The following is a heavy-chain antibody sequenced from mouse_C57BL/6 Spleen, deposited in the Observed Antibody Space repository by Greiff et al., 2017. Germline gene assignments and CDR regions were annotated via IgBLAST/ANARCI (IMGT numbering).Heavy chain of an antibody. Sequence: QVQLQQSGAELAKPGASVKLSCKASGYTFTSYWMHWVKQRPGQGLEWIGYINPSSGYTKYNQKFKDKATLTADKSSSTAYMQLSSLTYEDSAVYYCARTVTGTLWDFEVGGTGTTVTVAS. CDR2: INPSSGYT. CDR1: GYTFTSYW. V-gene: IGHV1-7*01. J-gene: IGHJ1*03. CDR3: ARTVTGTLWDFEV. D-gene: IGHD4-1*01.